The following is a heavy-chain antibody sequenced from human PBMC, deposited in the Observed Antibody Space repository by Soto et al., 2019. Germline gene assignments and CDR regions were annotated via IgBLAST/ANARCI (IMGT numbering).Heavy chain of an antibody. V-gene: IGHV3-23*01. CDR2: IRGSDGTT. CDR3: AKDPLKTTMWFDP. J-gene: IGHJ5*02. D-gene: IGHD4-4*01. CDR1: GFSFSTFD. Sequence: PGGSLRLSCEASGFSFSTFDMSWVRQAPGKGLQCVSFIRGSDGTTYYADSVRGRFTISRDNSKNTLYLQMNSLRAGDTAVYYCAKDPLKTTMWFDPWGQGTLVTVSS.